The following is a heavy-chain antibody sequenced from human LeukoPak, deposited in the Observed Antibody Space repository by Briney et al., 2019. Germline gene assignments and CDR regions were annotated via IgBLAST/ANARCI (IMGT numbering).Heavy chain of an antibody. V-gene: IGHV3-30*03. D-gene: IGHD3-3*01. CDR1: GFTFSSYG. CDR2: ISYDGSNK. J-gene: IGHJ6*03. CDR3: ARDRRAIYDFWSGYQGYYMDV. Sequence: GRSLRLSCAASGFTFSSYGMHWVRQAPGKGLEWVAVISYDGSNKYYADSVKGRFTISRDNSKNTLYLQMNSLRAEDTAVYYCARDRRAIYDFWSGYQGYYMDVWGKGTTVTVSS.